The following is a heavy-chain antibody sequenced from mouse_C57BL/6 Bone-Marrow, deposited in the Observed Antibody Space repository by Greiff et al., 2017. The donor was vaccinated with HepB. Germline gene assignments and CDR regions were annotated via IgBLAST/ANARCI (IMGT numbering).Heavy chain of an antibody. CDR3: AREGGVITTVDWYFDV. J-gene: IGHJ1*03. CDR1: GYTFTSYW. D-gene: IGHD1-1*01. Sequence: QVQLQQPGAELVKPGASVKMSCKASGYTFTSYWITWVKQRPGQGLEWIGDIYPGSGSTNYNEKFKSKATLTVDTSSSTAYMQLNSLTSEDSAVYYCAREGGVITTVDWYFDVWGTGTTVTVSS. V-gene: IGHV1-55*01. CDR2: IYPGSGST.